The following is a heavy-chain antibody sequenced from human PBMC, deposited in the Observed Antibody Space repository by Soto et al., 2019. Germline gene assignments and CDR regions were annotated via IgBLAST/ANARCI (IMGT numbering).Heavy chain of an antibody. CDR1: GGSILDSTYY. V-gene: IGHV4-39*01. J-gene: IGHJ5*02. CDR3: ARQASGYYYGWFDP. D-gene: IGHD3-22*01. CDR2: IFYSGGT. Sequence: QLLLQESGPGLVKPSETLSLTCTVSGGSILDSTYYWAWIRQSPGKGLEWIGTIFYSGGTFYTPSLKSRVTMSVDTSSKQFSLKLSSVTAADTAVYYCARQASGYYYGWFDPWGQGTLVTVSS.